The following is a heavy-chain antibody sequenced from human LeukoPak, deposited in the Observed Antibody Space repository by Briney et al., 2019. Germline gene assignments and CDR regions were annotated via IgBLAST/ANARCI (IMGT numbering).Heavy chain of an antibody. CDR1: RGSIASSDYY. CDR3: ARLVTGFCSGGRCYSDHYYFYMDV. D-gene: IGHD2-15*01. V-gene: IGHV4-39*01. J-gene: IGHJ6*03. Sequence: PSETLSLTXTVSRGSIASSDYYWGWIRQSPGRGLEWIGSIYYSGSSYYSPSLKSRVTLSVDTSKSQFSLRLGSVTAADTSIYYCARLVTGFCSGGRCYSDHYYFYMDVWAKGTTVTVSS. CDR2: IYYSGSS.